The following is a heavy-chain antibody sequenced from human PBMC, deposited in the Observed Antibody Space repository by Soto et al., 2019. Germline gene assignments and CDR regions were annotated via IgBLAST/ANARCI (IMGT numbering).Heavy chain of an antibody. D-gene: IGHD3-22*01. J-gene: IGHJ4*02. CDR3: ARGVHYDSSGYYYFY. CDR1: GGTVSSYA. V-gene: IGHV1-69*13. CDR2: IIPIFGTA. Sequence: ASVKVSCKASGGTVSSYAIDWVRQAPGQGLEWMGGIIPIFGTANYAQKFQGRITITADESTSTAYMELRSLRSEDTAVYYCARGVHYDSSGYYYFYWGQGTLVTVSS.